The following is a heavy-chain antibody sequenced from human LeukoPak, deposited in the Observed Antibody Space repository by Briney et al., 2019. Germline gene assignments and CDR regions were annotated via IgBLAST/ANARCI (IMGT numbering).Heavy chain of an antibody. V-gene: IGHV4-4*07. CDR3: ARGLRVYSGYDGPEYYYYFGMDV. CDR2: IYTSGST. D-gene: IGHD5-12*01. CDR1: GGSISSYY. J-gene: IGHJ6*02. Sequence: SETLCLTCTVSGGSISSYYLRWIRQPAGKGLEWIGRIYTSGSTNYNPALKSRVTMAVDTCKNQFSLELSSVTAADTAVYYCARGLRVYSGYDGPEYYYYFGMDVWGQGTTVTVSS.